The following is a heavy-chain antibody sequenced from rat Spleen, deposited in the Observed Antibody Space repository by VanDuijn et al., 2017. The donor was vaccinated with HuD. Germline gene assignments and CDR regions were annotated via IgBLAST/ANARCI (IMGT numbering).Heavy chain of an antibody. D-gene: IGHD1-6*01. Sequence: QVQLKESGPGLVQPSQTLSLTCTVSGFSLTSNGVSWVRQPPGKGLEWIAAISSGGNIYYNSALKSRLSISRDTSKSQVFLKMNSLQTEDTAIYFCTRDHSFWDNYYPGGFAYWGQGTLVTVSS. CDR1: GFSLTSNG. CDR2: ISSGGNI. J-gene: IGHJ3*01. CDR3: TRDHSFWDNYYPGGFAY. V-gene: IGHV2S12*01.